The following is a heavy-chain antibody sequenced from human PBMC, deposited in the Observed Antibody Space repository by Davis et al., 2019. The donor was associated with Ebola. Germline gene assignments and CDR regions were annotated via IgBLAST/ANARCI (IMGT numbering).Heavy chain of an antibody. CDR3: VRDPALVVTGGGWFFGL. CDR1: GFTFSSYS. J-gene: IGHJ2*01. CDR2: ISGGNYYI. Sequence: GESLKISCAASGFTFSSYSMNWVRRAPGKGLEWVSSISGGNYYIYYADSVKGRFTVSRDNAKNSLYLQMNSLRAEDTAVYYCVRDPALVVTGGGWFFGLWGRGTLVTVSS. D-gene: IGHD2-21*02. V-gene: IGHV3-21*01.